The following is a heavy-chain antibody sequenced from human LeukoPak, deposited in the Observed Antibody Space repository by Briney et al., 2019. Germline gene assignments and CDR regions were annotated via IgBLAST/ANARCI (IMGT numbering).Heavy chain of an antibody. D-gene: IGHD4-11*01. Sequence: GGSLRLSCTASGFTFGDYAMSWVRQAPGKGLEWVGFIRSKAYGGTTEYAASVKGRFTISRDDSKNTLYLQMNSLKTEDTAVYYCTTDLGAVTLDYWGQGTLVTVPS. CDR3: TTDLGAVTLDY. CDR1: GFTFGDYA. V-gene: IGHV3-49*04. CDR2: IRSKAYGGTT. J-gene: IGHJ4*02.